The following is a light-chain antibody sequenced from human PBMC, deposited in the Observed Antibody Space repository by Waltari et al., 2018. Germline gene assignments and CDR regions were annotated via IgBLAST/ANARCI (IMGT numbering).Light chain of an antibody. CDR2: KAS. CDR1: QSSSTW. J-gene: IGKJ1*01. V-gene: IGKV1-5*03. Sequence: DIQMTQSPSTLSAFVGDRVTITCRASQSSSTWLAWYQQKPGKAPKLLIYKASRLESGVPSRFSGSGSGTEFTLTIRSLQPDDFATYYCQQNNVFPWTFGQGTKVEIK. CDR3: QQNNVFPWT.